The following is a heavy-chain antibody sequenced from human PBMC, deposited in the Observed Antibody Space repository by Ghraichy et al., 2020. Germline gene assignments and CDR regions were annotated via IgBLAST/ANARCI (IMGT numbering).Heavy chain of an antibody. CDR2: IKQDGSEK. J-gene: IGHJ6*02. Sequence: GGSLRLSCAASGFTFSSHWMSWVRQAPGKGLEWVANIKQDGSEKYYVDSVKGRFTISRDNAKNSLYLQMNSLRAEDTAVYYCARDCSSTSCYGSYYYGMDVWGQGTTVTVSS. CDR3: ARDCSSTSCYGSYYYGMDV. V-gene: IGHV3-7*01. CDR1: GFTFSSHW. D-gene: IGHD2-2*01.